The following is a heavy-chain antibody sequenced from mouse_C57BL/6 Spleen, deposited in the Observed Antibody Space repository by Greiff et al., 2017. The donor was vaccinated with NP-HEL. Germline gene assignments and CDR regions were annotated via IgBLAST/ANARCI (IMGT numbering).Heavy chain of an antibody. D-gene: IGHD1-1*01. CDR2: IDPSDSET. CDR1: GYTFTSYW. J-gene: IGHJ1*03. CDR3: ARGYYGTRGYFDV. Sequence: QVQLQQPGAELVRPGSSVKLSCKASGYTFTSYWMHWVKQRPIQGLEWIGNIDPSDSETHYNQKFKDKATLTVDKSSSTAYMQLSSLTSEDSAVYYGARGYYGTRGYFDVWGTGTTVTVSS. V-gene: IGHV1-52*01.